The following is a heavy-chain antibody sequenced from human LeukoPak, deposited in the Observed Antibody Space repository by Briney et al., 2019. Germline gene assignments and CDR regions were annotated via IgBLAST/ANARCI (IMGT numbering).Heavy chain of an antibody. CDR3: ARVGGRRLGIDY. V-gene: IGHV3-21*01. D-gene: IGHD3-16*01. CDR1: GFTFSSYD. J-gene: IGHJ4*02. Sequence: PGGSLRLSCAASGFTFSSYDMNWVRQAPGKGLEWVSSISSSGTYIYYADSVKGQFTISRDSAKNSLYLQMNSLRAEDTAVYSCARVGGRRLGIDYWGQGTLVTVSS. CDR2: ISSSGTYI.